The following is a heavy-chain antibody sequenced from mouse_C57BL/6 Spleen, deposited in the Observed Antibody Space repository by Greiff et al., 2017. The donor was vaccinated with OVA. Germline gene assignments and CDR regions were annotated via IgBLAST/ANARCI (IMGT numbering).Heavy chain of an antibody. CDR2: IYPGSGST. V-gene: IGHV1-55*01. CDR3: ARGGTYDGYYYAMDY. D-gene: IGHD2-3*01. CDR1: GYTFTSYW. Sequence: VQLQRPGAELVKPGASVKMSCKASGYTFTSYWITWVKQRPGQGLEWIGDIYPGSGSTNYNEKFKSKATLTVDTSSSTAYMQLSSLTSEDSAVYYCARGGTYDGYYYAMDYWGQGTSVTVSS. J-gene: IGHJ4*01.